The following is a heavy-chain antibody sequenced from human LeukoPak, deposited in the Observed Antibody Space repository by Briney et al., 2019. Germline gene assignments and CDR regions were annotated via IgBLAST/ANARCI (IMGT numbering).Heavy chain of an antibody. CDR1: GFTFSNCA. CDR3: AKGGRDCGDSCYSSWFDP. V-gene: IGHV3-23*01. CDR2: VSGSGDST. D-gene: IGHD2-15*01. J-gene: IGHJ5*02. Sequence: GGSLRLSCAVSGFTFSNCAMSWVRQAPGKGLEWVSGVSGSGDSTYYADSVKGRFTISRDNSKNTVYLQMYSLRAEDTAVYYCAKGGRDCGDSCYSSWFDPWGQGTLVTVSS.